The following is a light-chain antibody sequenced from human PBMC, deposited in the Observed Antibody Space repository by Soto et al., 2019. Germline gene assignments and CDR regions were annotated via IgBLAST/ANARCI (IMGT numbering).Light chain of an antibody. CDR1: QSVSANF. V-gene: IGKV3-20*01. Sequence: IVLTQSPGTLSLSPGESATLSCRASQSVSANFVAWYQQKFGQSPRLLIYAASKRATGVAERFSGSGSAKEFTLPISRLEPEDSALYHCKQYGSSPQTFGQGTRLELK. CDR2: AAS. CDR3: KQYGSSPQT. J-gene: IGKJ2*01.